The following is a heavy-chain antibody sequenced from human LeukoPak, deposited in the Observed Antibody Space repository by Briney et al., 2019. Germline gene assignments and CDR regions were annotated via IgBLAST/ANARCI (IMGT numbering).Heavy chain of an antibody. V-gene: IGHV3-69-1*02. CDR1: GFTFNTYN. J-gene: IGHJ4*02. CDR3: ARDYGGSSPFDY. Sequence: GGSLRLSCAGSGFTFNTYNMNWVRQAPGKGLEWVSVISSGGSTYYADSVKGRFTISRDNAKNSLDLQMNSLRAEDTAVYYCARDYGGSSPFDYWGQGTLVTVSS. CDR2: ISSGGST. D-gene: IGHD4-23*01.